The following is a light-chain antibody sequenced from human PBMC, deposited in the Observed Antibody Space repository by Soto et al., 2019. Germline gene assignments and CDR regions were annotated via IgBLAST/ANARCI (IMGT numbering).Light chain of an antibody. CDR2: EGS. Sequence: QSVLTQPASVSGSPGQSITISCTGTSSDVGSYNLVSWYQQHPGKAPKLMIYEGSKRPSGVSNRFSGSKSGNTASLTISGLQAEDEVDYYCCSYAGSSTFHVVFGGGTKLTVL. V-gene: IGLV2-23*03. J-gene: IGLJ2*01. CDR1: SSDVGSYNL. CDR3: CSYAGSSTFHVV.